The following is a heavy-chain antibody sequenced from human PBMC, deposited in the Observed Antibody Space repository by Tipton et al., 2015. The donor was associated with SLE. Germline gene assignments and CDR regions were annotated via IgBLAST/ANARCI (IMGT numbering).Heavy chain of an antibody. CDR1: GGSFSAYY. D-gene: IGHD6-13*01. Sequence: TLSLTCAVYGGSFSAYYWNWIRQPAGKALEWIGRISSTGSTNYNPSFQTRVTISVDTSKNQFSLKLSSVTAADTAIYYCAREHRGYSNSLGYWGQGALVTVSS. J-gene: IGHJ1*01. CDR3: AREHRGYSNSLGY. V-gene: IGHV4-59*10. CDR2: ISSTGST.